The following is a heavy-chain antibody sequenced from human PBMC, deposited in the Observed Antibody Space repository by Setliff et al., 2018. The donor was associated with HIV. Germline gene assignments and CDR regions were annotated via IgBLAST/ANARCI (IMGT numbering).Heavy chain of an antibody. J-gene: IGHJ4*02. CDR3: ARGGEQGIDYFDF. V-gene: IGHV4-34*01. CDR2: IDHSGST. CDR1: NASFSRHY. Sequence: SQTLSLTCAVYNASFSRHYWSWIRQPPGRGLEWIGEIDHSGSTNYNPSLKSRLMMSVDTSKNQFSLRLNFLTAADTAVYYCARGGEQGIDYFDFWGQGNLVTVSS.